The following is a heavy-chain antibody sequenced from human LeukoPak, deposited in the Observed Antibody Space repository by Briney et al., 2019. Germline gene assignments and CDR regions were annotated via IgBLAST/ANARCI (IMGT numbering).Heavy chain of an antibody. CDR1: GFTFDDYG. D-gene: IGHD1-14*01. CDR3: AKIIRYFPGDY. Sequence: GGSLRLSCAASGFTFDDYGMSWVRQAPGKGLEWVSGINWNGRSTGYADSVKGRFTISRDNSKNTLYLQMISLRAEDTAVYYCAKIIRYFPGDYWGQGTLVTVSS. V-gene: IGHV3-20*04. J-gene: IGHJ4*02. CDR2: INWNGRST.